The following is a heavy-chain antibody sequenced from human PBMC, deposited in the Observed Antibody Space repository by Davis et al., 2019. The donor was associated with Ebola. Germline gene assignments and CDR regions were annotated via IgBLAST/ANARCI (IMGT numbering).Heavy chain of an antibody. CDR1: GGSMKNHF. CDR3: ARIAAAGPYYFDY. D-gene: IGHD6-13*01. Sequence: SETLSLTCTVTGGSMKNHFWSWIRQPPGKGLEWIGNIYYSGNVNYNPSLKSRVTISLDTSKNQFSLKVRSVTAADTAVYYCARIAAAGPYYFDYWGQGTLVTVSS. J-gene: IGHJ4*02. V-gene: IGHV4-59*08. CDR2: IYYSGNV.